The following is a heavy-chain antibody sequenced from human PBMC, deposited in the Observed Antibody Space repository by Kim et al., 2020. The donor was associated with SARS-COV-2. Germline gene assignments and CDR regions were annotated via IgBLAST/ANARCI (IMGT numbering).Heavy chain of an antibody. D-gene: IGHD2-2*01. Sequence: SDTLSLTCSVSGGSITPYYWTWIRQSPGSGLEWIGHIYYSGSTNYNPSLKSGVTISVDTPKNHTSPKLNSMTAADTGASYCAGAYRGMDVWGQGTTVIVS. J-gene: IGHJ6*02. CDR2: IYYSGST. V-gene: IGHV4-59*01. CDR1: GGSITPYY. CDR3: AGAYRGMDV.